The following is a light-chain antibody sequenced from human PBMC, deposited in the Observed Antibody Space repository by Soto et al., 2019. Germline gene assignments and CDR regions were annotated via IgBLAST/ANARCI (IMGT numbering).Light chain of an antibody. J-gene: IGKJ4*01. Sequence: EIGLTQSPGTLSLSPGERATLSCRASQSVSSSYFAWYQQKPGQAPRLLIYGASSRATGIPDRFSGSGSGTDITLTIDRLEPEDFAVYHCQHYGTTPLTFGGGTKVEIK. CDR3: QHYGTTPLT. CDR1: QSVSSSY. V-gene: IGKV3-20*01. CDR2: GAS.